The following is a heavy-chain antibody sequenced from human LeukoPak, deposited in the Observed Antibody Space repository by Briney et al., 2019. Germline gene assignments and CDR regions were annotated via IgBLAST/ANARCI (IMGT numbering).Heavy chain of an antibody. CDR3: TTKRGYSYGYAD. CDR1: GFTVSSNY. CDR2: IYSGGST. D-gene: IGHD5-18*01. Sequence: GASLRLSCAASGFTVSSNYMSWVRQAPGKGLEWLSVIYSGGSTYYADSMKGRFTISRDNSKNTLYLQMNSLRAEDTAVYYCTTKRGYSYGYADWGQGTLVTVSS. V-gene: IGHV3-66*01. J-gene: IGHJ4*02.